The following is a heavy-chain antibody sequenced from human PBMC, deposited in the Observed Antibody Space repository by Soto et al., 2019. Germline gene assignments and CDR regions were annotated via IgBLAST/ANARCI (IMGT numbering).Heavy chain of an antibody. D-gene: IGHD3-22*01. J-gene: IGHJ4*02. V-gene: IGHV3-23*01. CDR1: GFTFSSYA. Sequence: PGGSLRLSCAASGFTFSSYAMSWVRQAPGKGLEWVSAISGSGGSTYYADSVKGRFTISRDNSKNTLYLQMNSLRAEDTAVYYCAKGHRITMIVVARTGTQAHFDYWGQGTLVTVSS. CDR3: AKGHRITMIVVARTGTQAHFDY. CDR2: ISGSGGST.